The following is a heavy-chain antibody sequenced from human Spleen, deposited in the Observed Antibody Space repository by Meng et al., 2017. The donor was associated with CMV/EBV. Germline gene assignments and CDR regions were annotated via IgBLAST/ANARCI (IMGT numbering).Heavy chain of an antibody. Sequence: SGFSLSTSGVGVGRIRQPPGKALEWLALIYWNDDERYSPSLRSRLTITKDTSKNQVVLTMTNMDPVDTATYYCAHRYSSDWDDYFDCWGQGTLVTVSS. D-gene: IGHD6-25*01. CDR3: AHRYSSDWDDYFDC. CDR2: IYWNDDE. V-gene: IGHV2-5*01. J-gene: IGHJ4*02. CDR1: GFSLSTSGVG.